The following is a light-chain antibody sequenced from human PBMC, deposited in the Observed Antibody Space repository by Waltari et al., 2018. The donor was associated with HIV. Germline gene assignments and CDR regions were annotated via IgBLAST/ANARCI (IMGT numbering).Light chain of an antibody. CDR3: QQLNCVRA. V-gene: IGKV1-9*01. Sequence: TQSPSFLSASVGDRVSITCRASQGISSYLAWYQQKPGKAPKLLIYAASTLQSGVPSRFSGSGSGTEFTLTIISLQPEDSATYYCQQLNCVRAFGQGTKVGIK. J-gene: IGKJ1*01. CDR2: AAS. CDR1: QGISSY.